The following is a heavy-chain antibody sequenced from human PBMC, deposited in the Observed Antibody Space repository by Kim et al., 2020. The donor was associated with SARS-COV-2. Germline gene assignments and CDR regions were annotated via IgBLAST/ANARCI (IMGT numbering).Heavy chain of an antibody. CDR3: TSSYCSGGSCYSYYYYDGMDV. CDR2: IKSKTDGGTT. D-gene: IGHD2-15*01. V-gene: IGHV3-15*01. Sequence: GGSLRLSCAASGFTFSNAWMSWVRQAPGKGLEWVGRIKSKTDGGTTDYAAPVKGRFTISRDDSKNTLYLQMNSLKTEDTAVYYCTSSYCSGGSCYSYYYYDGMDVWGQGTTVTVSS. CDR1: GFTFSNAW. J-gene: IGHJ6*02.